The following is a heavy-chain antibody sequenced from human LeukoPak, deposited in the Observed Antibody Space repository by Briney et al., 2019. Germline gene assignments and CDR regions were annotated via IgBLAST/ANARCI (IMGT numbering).Heavy chain of an antibody. D-gene: IGHD5-24*01. CDR3: ARSLRDAYNNDVPYAFAI. V-gene: IGHV4-59*01. CDR2: FYYSGST. J-gene: IGHJ3*02. CDR1: GGTISSYY. Sequence: SETLSLTCSVSGGTISSYYWSWIRQPPGKGLKWIGFFYYSGSTDCNPYPRSRFTISVDMSKSQFSLKLSYVNAADTAVYYCARSLRDAYNNDVPYAFAIWGQGTMVTVSS.